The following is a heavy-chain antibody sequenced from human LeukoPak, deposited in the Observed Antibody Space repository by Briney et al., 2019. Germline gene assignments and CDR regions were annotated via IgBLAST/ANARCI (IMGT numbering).Heavy chain of an antibody. J-gene: IGHJ4*02. Sequence: GESLKTSCKGSGYTFTTYWIGWVRQMPGKGLEWMGIIYPSDSDTRYSPSFQGQVTISADKSISTAYLQWSSLKASDSAMYYCARRYGKLPDYWGQGTLVTVSS. CDR1: GYTFTTYW. CDR3: ARRYGKLPDY. CDR2: IYPSDSDT. D-gene: IGHD6-13*01. V-gene: IGHV5-51*01.